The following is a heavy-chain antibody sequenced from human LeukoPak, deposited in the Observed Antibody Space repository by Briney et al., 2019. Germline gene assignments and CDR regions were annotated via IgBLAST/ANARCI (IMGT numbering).Heavy chain of an antibody. CDR1: GFSFSTYW. CDR2: IKEDGSEK. V-gene: IGHV3-7*01. J-gene: IGHJ3*02. Sequence: GGSLRLSCAVSGFSFSTYWMTWVRQAPGKELEWVGNIKEDGSEKYYVDSVRGRFTISRDIAKNSLYLQMNSLRAEDTAVYYCARHTNGWYGAFDIWGQGTMVTVSS. D-gene: IGHD6-19*01. CDR3: ARHTNGWYGAFDI.